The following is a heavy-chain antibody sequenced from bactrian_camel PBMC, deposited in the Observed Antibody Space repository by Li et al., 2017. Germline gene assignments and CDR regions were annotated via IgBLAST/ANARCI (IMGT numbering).Heavy chain of an antibody. J-gene: IGHJ4*01. V-gene: IGHV3S53*01. CDR1: STTKLTFC. Sequence: HVQLVESGGGSVQPGGSLTLSCKVSSTTKLTFCMGWFRQAPAKERKAVAVIDMDGKINYADSVKERFTVSRDNAKNELYLQLNALKPEDTATYYCVKGDRSPWAERGRGTQVTVS. CDR2: IDMDGKI.